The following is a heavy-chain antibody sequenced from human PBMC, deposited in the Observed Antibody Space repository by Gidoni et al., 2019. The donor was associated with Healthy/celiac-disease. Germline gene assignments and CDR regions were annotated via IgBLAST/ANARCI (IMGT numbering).Heavy chain of an antibody. CDR3: ARFIAAAGTGGDY. CDR2: ISSSSSYI. V-gene: IGHV3-21*01. D-gene: IGHD6-13*01. J-gene: IGHJ4*02. Sequence: EVLLMESGGGLVKPGGSLRLSCSASGFTFSSYSMNWVCQAPGKGLEWVSSISSSSSYIYYADSVKGRFTISRDNAKNSLYLQMNSLRAEDTAVYYCARFIAAAGTGGDYWGQGTLVTVSS. CDR1: GFTFSSYS.